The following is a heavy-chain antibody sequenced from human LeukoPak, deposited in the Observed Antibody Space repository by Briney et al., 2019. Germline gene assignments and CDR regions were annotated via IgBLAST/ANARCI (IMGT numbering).Heavy chain of an antibody. J-gene: IGHJ4*02. V-gene: IGHV4-30-4*08. Sequence: SETLSLTCTVSGGSISSGDYYWSWIREPPGKGLEWIGYIYYSGSTYYNPSLKSRVTISVDTSKNQFSLKLSSVTAADTAVYYCARIFRLGYCSGGSCPYYFDYWGQGTLVTVSS. CDR2: IYYSGST. CDR3: ARIFRLGYCSGGSCPYYFDY. CDR1: GGSISSGDYY. D-gene: IGHD2-15*01.